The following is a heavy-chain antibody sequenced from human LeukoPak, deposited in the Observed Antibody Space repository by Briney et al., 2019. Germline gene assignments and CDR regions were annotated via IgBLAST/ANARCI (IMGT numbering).Heavy chain of an antibody. CDR1: GFTVITNY. J-gene: IGHJ6*02. Sequence: GGSLRLSCAASGFTVITNYMSWVRQAPGKGLEWVSVIYSDGTTHYADSVKGRFTISRDNSKNTLYLQMSSLRAEDTAVYFCAKLHQYYYDRRSGYYYYGMDVWGQGTTVTVSS. CDR2: IYSDGTT. CDR3: AKLHQYYYDRRSGYYYYGMDV. D-gene: IGHD3-22*01. V-gene: IGHV3-66*04.